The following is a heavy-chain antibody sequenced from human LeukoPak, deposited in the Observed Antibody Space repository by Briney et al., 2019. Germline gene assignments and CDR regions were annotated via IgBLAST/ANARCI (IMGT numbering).Heavy chain of an antibody. D-gene: IGHD5-24*01. CDR2: ISSSSSYI. V-gene: IGHV3-21*01. CDR1: GFTFSSYS. J-gene: IGHJ4*02. Sequence: GGSLSLSCAASGFTFSSYSMNWVRQAPGKGLEWVSSISSSSSYIYYADSVKGRFTISRDNAKNSLYLQMNSLRAEDTAVYYCARSRDGYNYFDYWGQGTLVTVSS. CDR3: ARSRDGYNYFDY.